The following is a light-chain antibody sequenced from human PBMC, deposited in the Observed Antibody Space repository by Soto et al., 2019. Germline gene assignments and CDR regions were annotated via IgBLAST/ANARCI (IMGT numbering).Light chain of an antibody. CDR1: NIGSKR. Sequence: SYELTQPPSVSVAPGQTARITCGGDNIGSKRVHWYHLKPGQAPVLVVYDDSDRPSGIPERFSGSNSGNTATLTISRVEAGDEADYYCQVWDGSSGHVVFGGGTKVTVL. J-gene: IGLJ2*01. CDR2: DDS. CDR3: QVWDGSSGHVV. V-gene: IGLV3-21*02.